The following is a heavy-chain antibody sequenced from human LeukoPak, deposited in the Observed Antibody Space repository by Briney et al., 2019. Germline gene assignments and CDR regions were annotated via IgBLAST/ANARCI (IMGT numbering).Heavy chain of an antibody. CDR1: GYIYTNYG. Sequence: GASVKVSCKASGYIYTNYGISWVRQAPGQGLEWMGWICAYNGNTNYVQKFQGRVTMTTDTSTTTAYMELRGLRSDDTAVYYCARDLDIVVVPVVSRHYGLDVWGQGTTVTVSS. CDR3: ARDLDIVVVPVVSRHYGLDV. CDR2: ICAYNGNT. D-gene: IGHD2-2*01. V-gene: IGHV1-18*01. J-gene: IGHJ6*02.